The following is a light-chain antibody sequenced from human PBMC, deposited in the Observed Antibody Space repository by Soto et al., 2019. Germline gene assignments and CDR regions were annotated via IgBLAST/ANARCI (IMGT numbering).Light chain of an antibody. V-gene: IGLV2-11*01. Sequence: QSALTQPRSVSGSPGQSVTISCSGPSRDFGADNHVAWYQQYPDKAPEVMIYHVNQRPSGVPARFSGSKSGNTASLTISGLQAEDEADYYCCSYGGSVIFGGGTKLTVL. CDR2: HVN. CDR3: CSYGGSVI. J-gene: IGLJ2*01. CDR1: SRDFGADNH.